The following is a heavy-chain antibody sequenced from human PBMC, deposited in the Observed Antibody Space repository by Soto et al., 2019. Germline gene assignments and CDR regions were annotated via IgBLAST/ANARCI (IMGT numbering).Heavy chain of an antibody. V-gene: IGHV4-4*07. CDR2: IYATGSS. D-gene: IGHD1-1*01. Sequence: SETLSLTCNLSGASLICYYWVGIRHPPGKGLEWIGRIYATGSSEYNHSLKSRITISVDMSKKQFYLTLRSVTAGDTAMYYCVRDGTKNLRDWFDPWGQGILVTVSS. CDR3: VRDGTKNLRDWFDP. CDR1: GASLICYY. J-gene: IGHJ5*02.